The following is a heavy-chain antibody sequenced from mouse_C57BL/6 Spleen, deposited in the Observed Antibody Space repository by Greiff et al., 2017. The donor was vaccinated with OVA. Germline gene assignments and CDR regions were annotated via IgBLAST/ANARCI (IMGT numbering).Heavy chain of an antibody. V-gene: IGHV1-54*01. CDR1: GYAFTNYL. Sequence: VQLQQPGAELVRPGTSVKVSCKASGYAFTNYLIEWVKQRPGQGLEWIGVINPGSGGTNYNEKFKGKATLTADKSSSTAYMQLSSLTSEDSAVYFCARGDGLGLFDVWGTGTTVTVSS. J-gene: IGHJ1*03. CDR2: INPGSGGT. D-gene: IGHD2-3*01. CDR3: ARGDGLGLFDV.